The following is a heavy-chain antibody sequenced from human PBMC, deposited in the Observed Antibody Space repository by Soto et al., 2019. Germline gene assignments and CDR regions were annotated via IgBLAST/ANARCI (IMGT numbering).Heavy chain of an antibody. V-gene: IGHV4-4*07. CDR1: AGSISSYY. D-gene: IGHD1-26*01. J-gene: IGHJ4*02. CDR2: IYTSGST. CDR3: AREFKFTRWEILRYFEY. Sequence: XETLSLTCTFSAGSISSYYWSCIRHPAGKGLEWIGRIYTSGSTNYNPSLKSRVTMSVDTSKNQFSLRLSSVTAADTAVYYCAREFKFTRWEILRYFEYWGQGTLVSVSS.